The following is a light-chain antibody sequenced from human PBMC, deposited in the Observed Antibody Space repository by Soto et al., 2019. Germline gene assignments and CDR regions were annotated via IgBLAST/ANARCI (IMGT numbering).Light chain of an antibody. V-gene: IGKV1-39*01. Sequence: DIQMTQSPSSLSASVGDRVTITCRASQSISSYLNWYQQKPGKAPKLLIYAASSLQSGVPSRFSGSGSGTEFTLTISSLQPEDFANYYCQQSYSTPDTFGPGTKVDIK. CDR1: QSISSY. CDR2: AAS. J-gene: IGKJ3*01. CDR3: QQSYSTPDT.